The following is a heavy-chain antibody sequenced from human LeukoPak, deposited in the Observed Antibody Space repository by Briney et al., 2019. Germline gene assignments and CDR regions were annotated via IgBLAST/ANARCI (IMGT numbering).Heavy chain of an antibody. CDR3: ANRLDIVATSDY. CDR1: GGTFSSYA. V-gene: IGHV1-69*13. Sequence: SVKVSCKASGGTFSSYAISWVRQAPGQGLEWMEGIIPIFGTANYAQKFQGRVTITADESTSTAYMELSSLRSEDTAVYYCANRLDIVATSDYWGQGTLVTVSS. D-gene: IGHD5-12*01. CDR2: IIPIFGTA. J-gene: IGHJ4*02.